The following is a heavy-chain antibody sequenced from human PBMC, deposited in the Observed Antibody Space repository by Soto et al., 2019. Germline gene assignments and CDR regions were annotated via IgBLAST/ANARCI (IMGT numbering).Heavy chain of an antibody. CDR1: GYTFTSYY. D-gene: IGHD5-18*01. Sequence: QVQLVQSGAELKNPGASVKISCKTSGYTFTSYYLHWMRQAPGQGLEWMGIIYPTDRGASYTQNFQGRVNMTRDTTTSTVYMELSSLRSDDTAVYYCAREPPEGYNFDYWGQGTLVTVSS. J-gene: IGHJ4*02. V-gene: IGHV1-46*03. CDR3: AREPPEGYNFDY. CDR2: IYPTDRGA.